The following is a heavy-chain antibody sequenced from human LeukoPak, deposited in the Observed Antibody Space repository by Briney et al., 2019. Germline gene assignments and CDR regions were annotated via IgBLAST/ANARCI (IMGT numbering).Heavy chain of an antibody. Sequence: GGSLRLSCAASGFTFSSYAMHWVRQAPGKGLEWVAVISYDGSNKYYADSVKGRFTISRDNSKNTLYLQMNSLRSDDTAVYYCARDIRSPDVRTCDYWGQGTLVTVSS. J-gene: IGHJ4*02. CDR2: ISYDGSNK. CDR1: GFTFSSYA. CDR3: ARDIRSPDVRTCDY. V-gene: IGHV3-30-3*01. D-gene: IGHD3-3*02.